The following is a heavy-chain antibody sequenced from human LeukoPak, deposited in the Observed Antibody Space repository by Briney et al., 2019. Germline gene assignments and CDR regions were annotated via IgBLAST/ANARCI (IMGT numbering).Heavy chain of an antibody. CDR2: INHSGST. V-gene: IGHV4-34*01. J-gene: IGHJ4*02. CDR3: ARAPRRIAARQAEFDY. Sequence: SETLSLTCAVYGGSFSGYYWSWIRHPPGKGLEWIGEINHSGSTNYNPSLKSRVTISVDTSKSQFSLKLSSVTAADTAVYYCARAPRRIAARQAEFDYWGQGTLVTVSS. D-gene: IGHD6-6*01. CDR1: GGSFSGYY.